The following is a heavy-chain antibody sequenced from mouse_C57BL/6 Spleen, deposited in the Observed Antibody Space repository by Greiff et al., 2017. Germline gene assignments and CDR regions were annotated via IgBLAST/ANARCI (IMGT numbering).Heavy chain of an antibody. D-gene: IGHD1-3*01. CDR1: GYTFTSYW. CDR2: IHPNSGST. V-gene: IGHV1-64*01. Sequence: QVQLKQPGAELVKPGASVKLSCKASGYTFTSYWMHWVKQRPGQGLEWIGMIHPNSGSTNYNEKFKSKATLTVDKSSSTAYMQLSSLTSEDSAVXYCARWEVIYRYYAMDYWGQGTSVTVSS. J-gene: IGHJ4*01. CDR3: ARWEVIYRYYAMDY.